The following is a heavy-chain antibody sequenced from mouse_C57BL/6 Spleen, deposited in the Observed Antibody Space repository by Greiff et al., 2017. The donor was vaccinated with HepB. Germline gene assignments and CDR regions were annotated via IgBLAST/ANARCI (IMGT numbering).Heavy chain of an antibody. J-gene: IGHJ4*01. Sequence: VQLVESGPELVKPGASVKISCKASGYAFSSSWMNWVKQRPGKGLEWIGRIYPGDGDTNYNGKFKGKATLTADKSSSTAYMQLSSLTSEDSAVYFCAREGGPYAMDYWGQGTSVTVSS. D-gene: IGHD1-1*02. CDR2: IYPGDGDT. CDR3: AREGGPYAMDY. CDR1: GYAFSSSW. V-gene: IGHV1-82*01.